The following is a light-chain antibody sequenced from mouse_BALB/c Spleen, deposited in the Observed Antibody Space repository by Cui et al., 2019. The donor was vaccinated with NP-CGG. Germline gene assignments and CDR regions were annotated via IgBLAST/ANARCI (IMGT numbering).Light chain of an antibody. CDR3: ALWYSNHWV. J-gene: IGLJ1*01. CDR2: GTN. V-gene: IGLV1*01. CDR1: TGAVITSNY. Sequence: QAVATQESALTTPPGETVTLTCRSSTGAVITSNYANWVQEKPDHLFTGLIGGTNNRPPGVPARFSGSLIGDKAALTITGAQTEDEAIYFCALWYSNHWVFGGGTKLTVL.